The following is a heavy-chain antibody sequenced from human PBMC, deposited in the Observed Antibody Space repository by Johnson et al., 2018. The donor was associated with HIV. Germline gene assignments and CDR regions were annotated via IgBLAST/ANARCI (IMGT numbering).Heavy chain of an antibody. D-gene: IGHD3-22*01. CDR3: ASSPRLNDAFDI. V-gene: IGHV3-30*04. Sequence: QVQLVESGGGVVQPGRSLRLSCAASGFTFSSYAMHWVRQAPGKGLEWVAVISYDGSNKYYADSVKGRFTISRDNSKNTLYLQMNSLRAEDTAVYYCASSPRLNDAFDIWGQGTMVTVSS. J-gene: IGHJ3*02. CDR2: ISYDGSNK. CDR1: GFTFSSYA.